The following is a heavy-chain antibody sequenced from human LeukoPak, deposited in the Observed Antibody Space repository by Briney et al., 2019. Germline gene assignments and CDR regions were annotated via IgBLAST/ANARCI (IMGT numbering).Heavy chain of an antibody. D-gene: IGHD3-22*01. CDR2: IYYSGST. Sequence: SETLSLTCTVSGGSISSSSYYWGWIRQPPGKGLEWIGSIYYSGSTYYNPSLKSRVTISVDTSKNQFSLKLSSVTAADTAVYYCARHYYDSNQGFDYWGQGTLVTVSS. CDR1: GGSISSSSYY. J-gene: IGHJ4*02. CDR3: ARHYYDSNQGFDY. V-gene: IGHV4-39*01.